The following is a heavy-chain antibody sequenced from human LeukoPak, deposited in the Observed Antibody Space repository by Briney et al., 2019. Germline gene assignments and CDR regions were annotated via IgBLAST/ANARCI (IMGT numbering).Heavy chain of an antibody. CDR2: INPSGGST. V-gene: IGHV1-46*01. J-gene: IGHJ4*02. CDR1: GYTFIRYY. Sequence: GASVKVSCKASGYTFIRYYMHWVRQAPGQGLEWMGIINPSGGSTSYAQKFQGRVTMTRDTSTSTVYMELSRLRAEDTAVYYCAKPRYSSGPCTFDYWGQGTLATVSS. D-gene: IGHD6-19*01. CDR3: AKPRYSSGPCTFDY.